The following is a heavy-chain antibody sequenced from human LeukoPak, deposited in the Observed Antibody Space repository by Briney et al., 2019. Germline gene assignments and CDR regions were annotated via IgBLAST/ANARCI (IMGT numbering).Heavy chain of an antibody. D-gene: IGHD3-22*01. CDR1: GYSFTSYW. CDR2: IYPGDSDT. V-gene: IGHV5-51*01. J-gene: IGHJ4*02. CDR3: ARFYDISGYYFVY. Sequence: GESLKISCKGSGYSFTSYWIGWVRQMPGQGMEWRGIIYPGDSDTRYSPSFQGQVTISADKPLSTAYLQRCSLKASHTPMYYCARFYDISGYYFVYWGQGELVTVSS.